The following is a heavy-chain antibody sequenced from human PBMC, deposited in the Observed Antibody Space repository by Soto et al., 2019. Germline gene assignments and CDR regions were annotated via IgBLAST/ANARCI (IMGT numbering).Heavy chain of an antibody. V-gene: IGHV4-59*01. CDR1: GGSISSYY. D-gene: IGHD4-17*01. CDR2: IYYNGST. Sequence: QVQLQESGPGLVKPSETLSLTCTVSGGSISSYYWSWIRQPPGKGLGWIGYIYYNGSTNYNPSLKSRVTISVDTSKNQFSLKLSSVTAADTAVYYCARVYGDYVFDCWGQGTLVTVSS. J-gene: IGHJ4*02. CDR3: ARVYGDYVFDC.